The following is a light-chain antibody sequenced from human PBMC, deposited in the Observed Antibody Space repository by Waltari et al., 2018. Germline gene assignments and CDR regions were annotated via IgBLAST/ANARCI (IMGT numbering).Light chain of an antibody. J-gene: IGKJ1*01. CDR2: GAS. Sequence: NVLTKSPGTLSLSPGERATLSCRASQSVSSSYLTWHQQKRGQAPRLLIYGASTRAAGIPDSFSGSGSGTDFTLTISRLEPEDFAVYYCQQYCSSPRTFGQWTKVESK. V-gene: IGKV3-20*01. CDR1: QSVSSSY. CDR3: QQYCSSPRT.